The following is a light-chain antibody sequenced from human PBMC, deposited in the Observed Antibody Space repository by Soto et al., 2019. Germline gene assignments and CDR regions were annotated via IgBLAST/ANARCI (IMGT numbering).Light chain of an antibody. V-gene: IGLV2-14*01. J-gene: IGLJ1*01. CDR2: DVS. Sequence: QSALTQPASVSGSPGQSITISCTGTSSDVGGYNYVSWYQQHPGEAPKLMIYDVSNRPSGVSNRFSGSKSGNTASLTISGLQAEDEADYYCSSYTSSSTLDVFGTGTKVTVL. CDR3: SSYTSSSTLDV. CDR1: SSDVGGYNY.